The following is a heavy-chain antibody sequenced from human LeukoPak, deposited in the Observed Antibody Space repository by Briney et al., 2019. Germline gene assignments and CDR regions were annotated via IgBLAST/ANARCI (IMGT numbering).Heavy chain of an antibody. Sequence: ASVKVSCKASGYTFTSYYMHWVRQAPGQGFEWMGIINPSGGSTSYAQKFQGRVTMTRDTSTSTVYMELSSLRSEDTAVYYCARSIAAAGSLPNWGQGTLVTVSS. CDR3: ARSIAAAGSLPN. V-gene: IGHV1-46*01. CDR2: INPSGGST. J-gene: IGHJ4*02. CDR1: GYTFTSYY. D-gene: IGHD6-13*01.